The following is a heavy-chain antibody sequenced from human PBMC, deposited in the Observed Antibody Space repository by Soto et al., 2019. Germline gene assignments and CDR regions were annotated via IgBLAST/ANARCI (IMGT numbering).Heavy chain of an antibody. D-gene: IGHD3-22*01. Sequence: PGGSLRLSCAASGFTFSSYGMHWVRQAPGKGLEWVAVISYDGSNKYYADSVKGRFTISRDNSKNTLYLQMNSLRAEDTAVYYCVRGDYHDTTGPFSDAFDIWGQGTMVTVSS. V-gene: IGHV3-30*03. CDR1: GFTFSSYG. CDR3: VRGDYHDTTGPFSDAFDI. J-gene: IGHJ3*02. CDR2: ISYDGSNK.